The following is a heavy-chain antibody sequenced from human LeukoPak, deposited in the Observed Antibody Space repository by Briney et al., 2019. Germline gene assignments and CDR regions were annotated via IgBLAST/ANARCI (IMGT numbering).Heavy chain of an antibody. CDR2: IYHSGST. CDR1: GYSISSGYY. Sequence: PSETLSLTCAVSGYSISSGYYWGWIRQPPGKGLEWIGRIYHSGSTYYNPALKSRVTISVDTSKNQFSLKLSSVTAADTAVYYCASSLWFGELNWFDPWGQGTLVTVSS. J-gene: IGHJ5*02. D-gene: IGHD3-10*01. V-gene: IGHV4-38-2*01. CDR3: ASSLWFGELNWFDP.